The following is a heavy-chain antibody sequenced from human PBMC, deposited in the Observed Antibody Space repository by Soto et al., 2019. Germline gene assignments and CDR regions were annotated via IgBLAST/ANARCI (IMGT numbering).Heavy chain of an antibody. CDR2: IKQDGSEK. D-gene: IGHD3-22*01. Sequence: GSLRLSCAASGFTFSSYWMSWVRQAPGKGLEWVANIKQDGSEKYYVDSVKGRFTISRDNAKNSLYLQMNSLRAEDTAVYYCARDDLYYYDSSGYYYYFDYWGQGTLVTVSS. V-gene: IGHV3-7*03. CDR3: ARDDLYYYDSSGYYYYFDY. CDR1: GFTFSSYW. J-gene: IGHJ4*02.